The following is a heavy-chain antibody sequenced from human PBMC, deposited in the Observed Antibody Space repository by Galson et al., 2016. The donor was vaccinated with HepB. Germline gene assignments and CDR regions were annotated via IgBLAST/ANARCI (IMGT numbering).Heavy chain of an antibody. D-gene: IGHD3-10*02. CDR3: ARDRDNSCSGSDY. CDR1: GYSFTSHS. CDR2: ITTYSGDT. J-gene: IGHJ4*02. Sequence: SVKVSCKASGYSFTSHSINWVRQAPGQGLEWMGYITTYSGDTYYAPNLQGRVTMTTDTSTRTPYMELRSLRNDDTAVYYCARDRDNSCSGSDYWGQVNLVTVSS. V-gene: IGHV1-18*01.